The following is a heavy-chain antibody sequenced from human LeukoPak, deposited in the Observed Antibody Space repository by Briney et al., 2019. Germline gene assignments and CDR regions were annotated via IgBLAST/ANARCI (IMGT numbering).Heavy chain of an antibody. D-gene: IGHD2/OR15-2a*01. Sequence: SETLSLTCTVSGGSLSSYYLSWIRQPPGKGLEWIGCIYSSGSKKYNPSVKSGGTISVDPYKTQFSLNMSSLPAVDTGVYYCSTGGQGPSMPTWGQGTLVTVSS. CDR2: IYSSGSK. CDR3: STGGQGPSMPT. CDR1: GGSLSSYY. J-gene: IGHJ5*02. V-gene: IGHV4-59*01.